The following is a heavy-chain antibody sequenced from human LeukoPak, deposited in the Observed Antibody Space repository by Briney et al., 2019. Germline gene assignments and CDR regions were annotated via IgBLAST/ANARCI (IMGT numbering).Heavy chain of an antibody. CDR2: VYYDGNT. CDR1: GGSISNFY. V-gene: IGHV4-59*01. CDR3: ARGGWSLDP. Sequence: SETLSLTCTVSGGSISNFYWSWIRQPPGKGLERIGYVYYDGNTNYNPSLESRVTISVDTSKNQFSLQLSSVTAADTAVYYCARGGWSLDPWGQGTLVTVSS. D-gene: IGHD1-26*01. J-gene: IGHJ5*02.